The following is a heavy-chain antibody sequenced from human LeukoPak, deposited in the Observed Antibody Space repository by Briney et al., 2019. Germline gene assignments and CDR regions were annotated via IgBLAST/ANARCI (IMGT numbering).Heavy chain of an antibody. CDR1: GYSISSGYY. CDR3: ARDLGYCSSTSCPDY. D-gene: IGHD2-2*01. CDR2: IYHSGST. J-gene: IGHJ4*02. Sequence: SETLSLTCTVSGYSISSGYYWGWIRQPPGKGLEWIGSIYHSGSTYYNPSLKSRVTISVDTSKNQFSLKLSSVTAADTAVYYCARDLGYCSSTSCPDYWGQGTLVTVSS. V-gene: IGHV4-38-2*02.